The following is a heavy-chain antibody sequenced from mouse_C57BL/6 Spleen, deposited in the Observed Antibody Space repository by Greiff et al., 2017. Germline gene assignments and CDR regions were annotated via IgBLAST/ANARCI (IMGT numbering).Heavy chain of an antibody. D-gene: IGHD2-5*01. J-gene: IGHJ3*01. Sequence: VKLMESGPGLVAPSPSLSITCTVSGFSFTSYGVSWVRQPPGKGLEWLGVIWGDGSTNYHSALISRLSISKDNSKSQVFLKLNSLQTDDTATYYCAKRGSNYAFAYWGQGTLVTVSA. CDR3: AKRGSNYAFAY. V-gene: IGHV2-3*01. CDR1: GFSFTSYG. CDR2: IWGDGST.